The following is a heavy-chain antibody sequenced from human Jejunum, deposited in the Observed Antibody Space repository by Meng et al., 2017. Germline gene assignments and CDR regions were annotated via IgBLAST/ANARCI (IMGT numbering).Heavy chain of an antibody. Sequence: GESLKISCAASGFTVSSNYMSWVRQAPGKGLDWVSVIYSGGNTYYADSVKGRFTISRDNSKNTLYPQMNSLRAEDTAGYYCAKSLRSFSWYYFDYWGQGTLVTVSS. J-gene: IGHJ4*02. V-gene: IGHV3-66*02. CDR2: IYSGGNT. D-gene: IGHD6-13*01. CDR3: AKSLRSFSWYYFDY. CDR1: GFTVSSNY.